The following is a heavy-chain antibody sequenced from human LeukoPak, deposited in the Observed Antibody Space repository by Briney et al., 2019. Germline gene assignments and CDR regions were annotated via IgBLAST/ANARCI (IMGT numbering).Heavy chain of an antibody. CDR1: GYTFTSYG. Sequence: ALVKVSCKASGYTFTSYGISWVRQAPGQGLEWMGWISAYNGNTNYAQKLQGRVTMTTDTSTSTAYMELRSLRSDDTAVYYCARDVGDIVVVPAVNWFDPWGQGTLVTVSS. CDR2: ISAYNGNT. V-gene: IGHV1-18*01. D-gene: IGHD2-2*01. J-gene: IGHJ5*02. CDR3: ARDVGDIVVVPAVNWFDP.